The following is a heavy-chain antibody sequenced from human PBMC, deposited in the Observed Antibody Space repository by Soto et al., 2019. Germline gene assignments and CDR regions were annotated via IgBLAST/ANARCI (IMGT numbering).Heavy chain of an antibody. V-gene: IGHV3-7*01. CDR3: ATVHGRFGAFDI. CDR1: GFTFSSYW. J-gene: IGHJ3*02. Sequence: AGSLNLSRTGSGFTFSSYWMSWLRQAPGKGLEWVANIKQDESEKYYVDSVKGRFTISRDNAKNSLYLQMNSLRAEDTAVYYCATVHGRFGAFDIWGQGTMVTVSS. D-gene: IGHD3-16*01. CDR2: IKQDESEK.